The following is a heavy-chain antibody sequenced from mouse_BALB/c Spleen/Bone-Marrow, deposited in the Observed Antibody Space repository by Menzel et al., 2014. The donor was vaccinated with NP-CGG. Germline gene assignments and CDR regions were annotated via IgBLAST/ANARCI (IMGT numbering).Heavy chain of an antibody. CDR1: GYTFTSYW. CDR3: TRRKSPYVMDY. CDR2: VDPSDSYT. J-gene: IGHJ4*01. D-gene: IGHD6-2*01. Sequence: LVESGAELVKPGASVKMSCKASGYTFTSYWMHWVKQRPGQGLEWIGTVDPSDSYTIYNQKFKGKATLTVDTSSSTAYMQLSCLTSEDSAVYYCTRRKSPYVMDYWGQGTSVTVSS. V-gene: IGHV1S127*01.